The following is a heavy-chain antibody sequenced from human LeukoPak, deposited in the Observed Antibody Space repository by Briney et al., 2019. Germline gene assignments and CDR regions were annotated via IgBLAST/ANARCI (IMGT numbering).Heavy chain of an antibody. Sequence: ASVKVSCKVSGYTLTKLSIHWVRQAPGKGPEWMGGFDPEDGQTIYAQKFQGRVTMTEDTSTDTAYMELSSLRSEDTAVYYCARDNSLGDSAWWFDPWGQGTLVTVSS. D-gene: IGHD5-12*01. CDR3: ARDNSLGDSAWWFDP. J-gene: IGHJ5*02. V-gene: IGHV1-24*01. CDR1: GYTLTKLS. CDR2: FDPEDGQT.